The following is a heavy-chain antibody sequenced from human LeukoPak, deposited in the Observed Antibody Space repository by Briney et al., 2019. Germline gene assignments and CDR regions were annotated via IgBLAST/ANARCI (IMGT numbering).Heavy chain of an antibody. V-gene: IGHV3-7*03. CDR1: GFTFSGFW. Sequence: GGSLRLSCAVSGFTFSGFWMSWSRQAPGKGLEWVASINSDGSEGYYADVVKGRFTISRDNAKNSLYLQINSLRAEDTAVYHCARSSYSSSSSVWGQGTMVTVSS. CDR2: INSDGSEG. CDR3: ARSSYSSSSSV. J-gene: IGHJ3*01. D-gene: IGHD6-6*01.